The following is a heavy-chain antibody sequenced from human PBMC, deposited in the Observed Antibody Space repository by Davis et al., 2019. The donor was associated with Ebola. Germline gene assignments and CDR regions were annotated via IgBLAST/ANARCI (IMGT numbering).Heavy chain of an antibody. CDR3: ARVISGYPYYYYGMDV. Sequence: GSLRLSCTVSGGSISSYYWTWIRQPPGKGLEWIAYMFYNGGVNYNPSLKSRVTISIDTSKNQFSLKLSSVTAADTAVYYCARVISGYPYYYYGMDVWGKGTTVTVSS. D-gene: IGHD3-22*01. V-gene: IGHV4-59*12. CDR1: GGSISSYY. J-gene: IGHJ6*04. CDR2: MFYNGGV.